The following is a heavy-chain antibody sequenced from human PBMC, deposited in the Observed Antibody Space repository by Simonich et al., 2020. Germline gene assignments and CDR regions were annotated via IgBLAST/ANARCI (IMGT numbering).Heavy chain of an antibody. J-gene: IGHJ6*03. D-gene: IGHD6-6*01. Sequence: QVQLVQSGAEVKKPGASVKVSCKASGYTFTGYYMHWVRQAPGQGLGWMGWINPNRGGTNYAQKFQGRGTMTRDTSISTAYMELSRLRSDDTAVYYCARDRAARYYYYYYMDVWGKGTTVTVSS. CDR3: ARDRAARYYYYYYMDV. CDR1: GYTFTGYY. V-gene: IGHV1-2*02. CDR2: INPNRGGT.